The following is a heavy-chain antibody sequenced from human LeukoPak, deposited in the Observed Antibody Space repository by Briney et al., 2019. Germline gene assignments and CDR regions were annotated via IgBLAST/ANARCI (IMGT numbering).Heavy chain of an antibody. CDR2: IYYSGST. D-gene: IGHD3-22*01. V-gene: IGHV4-31*03. CDR1: GGSISSGGYY. Sequence: PSQTLSLTCTVSGGSISSGGYYWSWIRQHPGKGLEWIGYIYYSGSTYYNPSLKSRVTISVDTSKNQFSLKLSSVTAADTTVYYCAGVRRITMIVDLWGQGTLVTVSS. CDR3: AGVRRITMIVDL. J-gene: IGHJ5*02.